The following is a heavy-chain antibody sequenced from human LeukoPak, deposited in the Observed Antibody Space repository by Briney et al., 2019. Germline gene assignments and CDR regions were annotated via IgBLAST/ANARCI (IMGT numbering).Heavy chain of an antibody. J-gene: IGHJ4*02. V-gene: IGHV4-4*07. CDR2: VYTSGST. CDR3: ARTYSNYVDY. D-gene: IGHD4-11*01. Sequence: SETLSLTCTVSSVSISSYYWNWIRQPAGKGLEWIGRVYTSGSTDYNPSLKSRVTMSVDTSKNQFSLKLSSVTAAATAVYYCARTYSNYVDYWGQGTLVTVSS. CDR1: SVSISSYY.